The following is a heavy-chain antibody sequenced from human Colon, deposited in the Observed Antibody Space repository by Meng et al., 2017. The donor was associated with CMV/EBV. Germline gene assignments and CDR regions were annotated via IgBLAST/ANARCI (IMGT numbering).Heavy chain of an antibody. V-gene: IGHV1-2*02. D-gene: IGHD2-8*02. Sequence: QVQLVQSGAEVKKPXXXXXXSCKASGYTFTGYYMHWVRQAPGQGLEWMGWVDPNSGGTNYAQKFQGRVTMTRDTSINTAYMELSRLRSDDTAVYYCARKMGVYYFDYWGQGTLVTVSS. CDR3: ARKMGVYYFDY. CDR2: VDPNSGGT. J-gene: IGHJ4*02. CDR1: GYTFTGYY.